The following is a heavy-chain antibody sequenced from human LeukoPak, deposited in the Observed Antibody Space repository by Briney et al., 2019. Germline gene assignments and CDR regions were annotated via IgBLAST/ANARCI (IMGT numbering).Heavy chain of an antibody. D-gene: IGHD3-10*01. CDR1: GFTFSNYW. V-gene: IGHV3-74*01. CDR3: AKAGSKRWGDLFGSGGLDY. J-gene: IGHJ4*02. CDR2: ISGDGSTT. Sequence: GGSLRLSCAASGFTFSNYWMNWVRQAPGKGLVWVSRISGDGSTTNYAESVKGRFTISRDNSKNTLYLQMNSLRAEDTAVYYCAKAGSKRWGDLFGSGGLDYWGQGTLVTVSS.